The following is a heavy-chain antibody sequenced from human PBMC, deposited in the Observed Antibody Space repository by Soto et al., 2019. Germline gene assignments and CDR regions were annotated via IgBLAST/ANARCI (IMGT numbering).Heavy chain of an antibody. J-gene: IGHJ6*02. V-gene: IGHV3-9*01. D-gene: IGHD2-15*01. CDR2: ISWNSGSI. Sequence: GGSLRLSCAASGFTFDDYAMHWVRQAPGKGLEWVSGISWNSGSIGYADSVKGRFTISRDNAKNSLYLQMNSLRAEDTALYYCAKDSGYRILAWLPYGMDVWGQGPTVTVSS. CDR1: GFTFDDYA. CDR3: AKDSGYRILAWLPYGMDV.